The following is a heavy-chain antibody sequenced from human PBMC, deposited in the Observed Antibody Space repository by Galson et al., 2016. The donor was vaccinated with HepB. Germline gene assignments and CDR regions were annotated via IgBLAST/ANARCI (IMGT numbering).Heavy chain of an antibody. J-gene: IGHJ6*02. V-gene: IGHV3-53*04. D-gene: IGHD2-15*01. CDR3: ARPLPNVGYGMDV. Sequence: SLRLSCAASGFTVSTNYMSWVRQAPGKGLEWVSVIYGGGSTTYADSVKGRFTISRHNSKNTQYLQMNSLRTEDTAVYYCARPLPNVGYGMDVWGQGTTVTVSS. CDR2: IYGGGST. CDR1: GFTVSTNY.